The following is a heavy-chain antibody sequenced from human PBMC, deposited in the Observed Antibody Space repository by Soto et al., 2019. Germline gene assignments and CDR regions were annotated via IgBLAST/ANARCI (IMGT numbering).Heavy chain of an antibody. CDR2: IYYSGST. V-gene: IGHV4-59*12. Sequence: SETLCLTCTVAGGSISGYYWRWIRQPPGKGLEWIGYIYYSGSTHYNPSLKSRVTISVDRSKNQFSLKLSSVTAADTAVYYCARVPDRWGQGTLVTVSS. D-gene: IGHD2-2*01. J-gene: IGHJ5*02. CDR3: ARVPDR. CDR1: GGSISGYY.